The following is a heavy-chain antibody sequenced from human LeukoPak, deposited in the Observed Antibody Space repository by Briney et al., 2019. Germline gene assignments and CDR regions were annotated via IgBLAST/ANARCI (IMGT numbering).Heavy chain of an antibody. CDR2: IHPNGSDK. CDR1: GFSFSSYF. CDR3: ARVRVDYGGISDY. Sequence: GGSLRLSCAASGFSFSSYFMNWVRQAPGKGLEWGAEIHPNGSDKNYAHSVKGRFTISRDNARSSLHLQLNSLTAEDTAVFYCARVRVDYGGISDYRGQGALVTVSS. J-gene: IGHJ4*02. V-gene: IGHV3-7*05. D-gene: IGHD4-23*01.